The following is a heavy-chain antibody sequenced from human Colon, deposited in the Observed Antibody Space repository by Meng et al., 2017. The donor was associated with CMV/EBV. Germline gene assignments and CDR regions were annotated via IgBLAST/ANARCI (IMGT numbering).Heavy chain of an antibody. CDR3: ARAAGYSGYVDY. CDR2: IYSGGST. D-gene: IGHD5-12*01. CDR1: GFTASSNY. Sequence: GESLKISCAASGFTASSNYMSWVRQAPGKGLEWVSVIYSGGSTYYADSMKGRFTISRDNSKNTLYLQMNSLRAEDTAVYYCARAAGYSGYVDYWGQGTLVTVSS. V-gene: IGHV3-53*01. J-gene: IGHJ4*02.